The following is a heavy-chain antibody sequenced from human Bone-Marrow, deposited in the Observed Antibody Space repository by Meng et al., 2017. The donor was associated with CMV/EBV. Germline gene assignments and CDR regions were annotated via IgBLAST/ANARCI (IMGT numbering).Heavy chain of an antibody. CDR2: INHSGST. Sequence: SETLSLTCTVSGDSISSSTYYWGWVRQPPGKGLEWIGEINHSGSTNYNPSLKSRVTISVDTSKNQFSLKLSSVTAADTAVYYCARGRRLSLGATIYYFDYWGQGTLVTVSS. V-gene: IGHV4-39*07. D-gene: IGHD5-12*01. CDR3: ARGRRLSLGATIYYFDY. J-gene: IGHJ4*02. CDR1: GDSISSSTYY.